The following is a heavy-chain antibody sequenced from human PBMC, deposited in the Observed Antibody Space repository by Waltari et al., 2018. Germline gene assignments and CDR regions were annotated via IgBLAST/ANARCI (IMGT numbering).Heavy chain of an antibody. CDR2: IYYSGST. CDR1: GGSISSYY. CDR3: ARAYGDYVNWFDP. Sequence: QVQLQESGPGLVKPSETLSLTCTVSGGSISSYYWSWIRQPPGKGLEWIGYIYYSGSTNYNPSLKSRVTISVDTSKNQFSLKLSSVTAADTAVYYCARAYGDYVNWFDPWGQGTLVIVSS. J-gene: IGHJ5*02. V-gene: IGHV4-59*01. D-gene: IGHD4-17*01.